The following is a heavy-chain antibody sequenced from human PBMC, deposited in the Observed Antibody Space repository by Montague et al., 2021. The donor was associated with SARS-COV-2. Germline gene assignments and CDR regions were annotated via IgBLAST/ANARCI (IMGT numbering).Heavy chain of an antibody. CDR3: AKDLNRIAALGYYYYYFMDV. J-gene: IGHJ6*02. D-gene: IGHD6-13*01. Sequence: SLRLSCAASGFIFRNYGIHWVRQAPGKGLEWVAVISYDGSYKYYADSVKGRSTISRDNSKNTLYLQTNSLRIEDTAVYYCAKDLNRIAALGYYYYYFMDVWGRGTTVTVSS. CDR2: ISYDGSYK. V-gene: IGHV3-30*18. CDR1: GFIFRNYG.